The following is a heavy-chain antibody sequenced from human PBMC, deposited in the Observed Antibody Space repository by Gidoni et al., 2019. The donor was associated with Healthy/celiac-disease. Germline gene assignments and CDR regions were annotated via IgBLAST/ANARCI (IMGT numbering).Heavy chain of an antibody. V-gene: IGHV3-33*01. J-gene: IGHJ4*02. CDR3: AREYYYDSSGYYPVFDY. CDR2: IWYDGSNK. D-gene: IGHD3-22*01. CDR1: GFTFSSYG. Sequence: GFTFSSYGMHWVRQAPGKGLEWVAVIWYDGSNKYYADSVKGRFTISRDNSKNTLYLQMNSLRAEDTAVYYCAREYYYDSSGYYPVFDYWGQGTLVTVSS.